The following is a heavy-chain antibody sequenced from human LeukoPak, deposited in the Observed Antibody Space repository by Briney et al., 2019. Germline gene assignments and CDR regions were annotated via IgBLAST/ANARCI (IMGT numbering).Heavy chain of an antibody. CDR2: FDPEDGET. V-gene: IGHV1-24*01. Sequence: ASVEVSCKVSGYTLTELSMHWVRQAPGKGLEWMGGFDPEDGETIYAQKFQGRVTITADKSTSTAYMELSSLRSEDTAVYYCARGQYYYDSSGYYLGPYYFDYWGQGTLVTVSS. CDR1: GYTLTELS. CDR3: ARGQYYYDSSGYYLGPYYFDY. D-gene: IGHD3-22*01. J-gene: IGHJ4*02.